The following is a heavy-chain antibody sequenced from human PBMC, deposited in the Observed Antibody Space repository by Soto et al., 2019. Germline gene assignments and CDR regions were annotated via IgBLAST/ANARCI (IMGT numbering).Heavy chain of an antibody. CDR3: AREGSSSRKLESHWFDP. D-gene: IGHD6-13*01. CDR2: IYYSGST. CDR1: VGSISSGGYY. J-gene: IGHJ5*02. Sequence: SLSLTGTVSVGSISSGGYYWSWILQHPGKGLEWIGYIYYSGSTYYNPSLKSRVTISVDTSKNQFSLKLSSVTAADTAVYYCAREGSSSRKLESHWFDPWGQGTLVTVSS. V-gene: IGHV4-31*03.